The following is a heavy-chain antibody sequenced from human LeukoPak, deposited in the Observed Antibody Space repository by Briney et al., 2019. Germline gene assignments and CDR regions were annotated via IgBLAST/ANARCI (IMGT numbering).Heavy chain of an antibody. CDR3: ARDLGYCSSTSCPIDY. CDR2: INWNGGST. CDR1: GFTFDDYG. V-gene: IGHV3-20*04. J-gene: IGHJ4*02. Sequence: PGGSLRLSCAASGFTFDDYGMSWVRQAPGKGLKWVSGINWNGGSTGYADSVKGRFTISRDNAKNSLYLQMNSLRAEDTALYYCARDLGYCSSTSCPIDYWGQGTLVTVSS. D-gene: IGHD2-2*03.